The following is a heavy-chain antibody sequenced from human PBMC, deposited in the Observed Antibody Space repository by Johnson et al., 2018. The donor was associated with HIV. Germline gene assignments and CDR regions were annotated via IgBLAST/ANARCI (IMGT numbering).Heavy chain of an antibody. CDR1: GLSFNNYG. J-gene: IGHJ3*02. Sequence: QVQLVESGGGVVQPGKSLTLSCVVSGLSFNNYGIHWVRQAPGKGLEWVAAISYDGSNKYYADSVKDRFTISRDNSKNTLCLQMNSRRPEDTAVYYCARGGIAAKEPWRAFDIWGQVTMVTVSS. CDR3: ARGGIAAKEPWRAFDI. CDR2: ISYDGSNK. D-gene: IGHD6-13*01. V-gene: IGHV3-30*03.